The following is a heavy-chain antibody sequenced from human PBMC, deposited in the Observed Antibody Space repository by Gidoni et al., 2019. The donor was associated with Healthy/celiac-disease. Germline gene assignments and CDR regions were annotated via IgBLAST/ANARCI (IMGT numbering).Heavy chain of an antibody. Sequence: EVHLLESGGGLVQPGGSLSLSCAASGLTFSNYPISWVRQAPVKGLEWVSASSGRGGSTYYADSVKGRFTISRDNSKNKLYLQMNSLRAEDTAVYYCAKTSAPAGLRFLEWLLIDYWGQGTLVTVSA. J-gene: IGHJ4*02. D-gene: IGHD3-3*01. CDR3: AKTSAPAGLRFLEWLLIDY. CDR1: GLTFSNYP. CDR2: SSGRGGST. V-gene: IGHV3-23*01.